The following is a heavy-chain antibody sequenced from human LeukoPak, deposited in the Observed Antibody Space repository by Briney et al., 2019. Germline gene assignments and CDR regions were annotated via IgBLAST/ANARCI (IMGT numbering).Heavy chain of an antibody. D-gene: IGHD2-15*01. CDR3: AITELRTRILSL. CDR2: IRYDGSNK. Sequence: GGSLRLSCAASGFTFSSYGMYWVRQAPGKGLEWVAFIRYDGSNKYYADSVKGRFTVSRDNSKNTLYLQMKSLRAEDTAVYYCAITELRTRILSLWGQGTLVTVSS. CDR1: GFTFSSYG. J-gene: IGHJ4*02. V-gene: IGHV3-30*02.